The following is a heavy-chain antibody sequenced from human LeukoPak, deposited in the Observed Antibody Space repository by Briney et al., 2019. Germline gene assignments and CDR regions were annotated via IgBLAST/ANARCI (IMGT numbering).Heavy chain of an antibody. V-gene: IGHV3-53*01. Sequence: PGGSLRLSCAASGFTVSSDYISWVRQAPGKGLEWVSTIYSGGSSNYADSVRARFTISRDNSKNTVSLQMNSLRVEDTAVYYCARATLDNWGQGTLVTVSS. J-gene: IGHJ4*02. CDR2: IYSGGSS. CDR3: ARATLDN. CDR1: GFTVSSDY.